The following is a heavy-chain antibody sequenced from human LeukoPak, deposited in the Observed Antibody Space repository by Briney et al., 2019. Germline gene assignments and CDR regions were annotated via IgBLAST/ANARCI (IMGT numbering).Heavy chain of an antibody. CDR3: VRHMATSDWGLDY. CDR2: IYPGDSDT. Sequence: GDSLKISCKASGYTFTSYWIAWVRQMPGKEPECIGMIYPGDSDTRYTPSFHGHVTISADKSVSTAYLQWSSLKVSDSATYYCVRHMATSDWGLDYWGQGTLVTVSS. CDR1: GYTFTSYW. D-gene: IGHD3-16*01. J-gene: IGHJ4*02. V-gene: IGHV5-51*01.